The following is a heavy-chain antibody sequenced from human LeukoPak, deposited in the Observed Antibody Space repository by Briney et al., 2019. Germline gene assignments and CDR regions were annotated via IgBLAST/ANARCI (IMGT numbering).Heavy chain of an antibody. V-gene: IGHV4-30-4*01. CDR1: GGSISSGDYY. D-gene: IGHD4-17*01. CDR2: IYYSGST. CDR3: ARDPGRTLTTVTTRVCSFYI. J-gene: IGHJ3*02. Sequence: SQTLPLTCTVSGGSISSGDYYWSWIRKPPGKGLEWIGYIYYSGSTYYNPSLKSRVTISVDTSKNQFSLKLSSVTAADTAVYYCARDPGRTLTTVTTRVCSFYIWGQGTMVTVSS.